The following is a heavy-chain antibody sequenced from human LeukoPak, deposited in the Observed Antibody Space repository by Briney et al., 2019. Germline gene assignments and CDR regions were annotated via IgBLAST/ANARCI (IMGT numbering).Heavy chain of an antibody. Sequence: PSETLSLTCTVSGDSFSRHYWTWIRQPPGKGLEWSGYISYRGSTNYNPSLKSRVTISIDTSKNQFSLKLSSVTAADTAVYYCARDLITVTKGFDIWGQGTMVSVSS. CDR3: ARDLITVTKGFDI. J-gene: IGHJ3*02. CDR1: GDSFSRHY. CDR2: ISYRGST. V-gene: IGHV4-59*11. D-gene: IGHD4-17*01.